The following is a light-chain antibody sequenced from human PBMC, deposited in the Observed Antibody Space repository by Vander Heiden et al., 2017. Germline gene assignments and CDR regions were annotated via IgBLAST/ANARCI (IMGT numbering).Light chain of an antibody. CDR3: QQEGSSPRA. J-gene: IGKJ4*01. CDR2: GAS. Sequence: DIVLTQSPGSLSLSQGERATLSCRASQSVSSSYLAWYQQKPGQAPRLLNYGASSRATGIPDRFSGSGSGTDFTLTISRLEPEDFAVYYCQQEGSSPRAFGGGTKVEIK. CDR1: QSVSSSY. V-gene: IGKV3-20*01.